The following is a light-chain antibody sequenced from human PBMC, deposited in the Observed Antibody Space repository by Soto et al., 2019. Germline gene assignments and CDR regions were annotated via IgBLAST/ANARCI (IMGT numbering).Light chain of an antibody. CDR3: QQYNSYPCT. Sequence: DIQMTQSPSTLSASVGDRVTITCRASQSISSWLAWYQQRPGKAPKVLIYKASNLESGVPSRFSGSGSGTEFTLTISSLQPDDFATYYCQQYNSYPCTFGQGTTVDIK. CDR1: QSISSW. J-gene: IGKJ2*02. V-gene: IGKV1-5*03. CDR2: KAS.